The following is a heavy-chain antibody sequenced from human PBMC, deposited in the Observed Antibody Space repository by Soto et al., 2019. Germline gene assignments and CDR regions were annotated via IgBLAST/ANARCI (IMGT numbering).Heavy chain of an antibody. CDR2: IKQDGSEK. J-gene: IGHJ5*02. CDR1: GFTFSSYW. Sequence: GGSLRLSCAASGFTFSSYWMSWVRQAPGKGLEWVANIKQDGSEKYYVDSVKGRFTISRDNAKNSLYLQMNSLRAEDTAVYYCARVSISRVGEIKFDPWGQGTLVTVSS. V-gene: IGHV3-7*01. CDR3: ARVSISRVGEIKFDP. D-gene: IGHD3-10*01.